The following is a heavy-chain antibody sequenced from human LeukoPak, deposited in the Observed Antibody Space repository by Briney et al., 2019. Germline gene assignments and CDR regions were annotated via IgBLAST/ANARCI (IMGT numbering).Heavy chain of an antibody. J-gene: IGHJ4*02. D-gene: IGHD2-21*02. CDR2: ISYDGSNK. CDR3: ASGYCGGDCYSEKFDY. CDR1: GFTFSSYA. V-gene: IGHV3-30*04. Sequence: GGSLRLSCAASGFTFSSYAMHWVRQAPGKGLEWVAVISYDGSNKYYADSVKGRFTISRDNSKNTLYLQMNSLRAEDTAVYYCASGYCGGDCYSEKFDYWGQGSLVTVSS.